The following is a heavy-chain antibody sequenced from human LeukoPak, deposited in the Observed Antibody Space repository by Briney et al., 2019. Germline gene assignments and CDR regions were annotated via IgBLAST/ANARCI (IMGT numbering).Heavy chain of an antibody. Sequence: SETLSLTCTVSGGSMSSYYWSWIRQPPGKGLEWIGEINHSGSTNYNPSLKSRVTISVDTSKNQFSLKLSSVTAADTAVYYCAAGPPPPIVVVPAAQKRRGYREYYFDYWGQGTLVTVSS. J-gene: IGHJ4*02. CDR2: INHSGST. V-gene: IGHV4-34*01. CDR1: GGSMSSYY. D-gene: IGHD2-2*01. CDR3: AAGPPPPIVVVPAAQKRRGYREYYFDY.